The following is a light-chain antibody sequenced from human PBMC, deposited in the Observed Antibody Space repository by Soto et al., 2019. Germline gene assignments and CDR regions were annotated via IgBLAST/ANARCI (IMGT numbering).Light chain of an antibody. CDR3: QQYGSSPQT. CDR1: QSVSRSY. CDR2: GAS. V-gene: IGKV3-20*01. Sequence: EIVLTQSPGTLSLSPGERATLSCRASQSVSRSYLAWYQQKPGQAPRLLIYGASSRATGIPDRLSGSGSGTDFTLTISRLEPEDFAVYYCQQYGSSPQTFGQGTKLEIK. J-gene: IGKJ2*01.